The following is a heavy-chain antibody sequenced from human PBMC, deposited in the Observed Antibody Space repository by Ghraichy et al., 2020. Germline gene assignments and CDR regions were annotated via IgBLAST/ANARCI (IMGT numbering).Heavy chain of an antibody. CDR3: PTWPGGTWYFGMDV. J-gene: IGHJ6*02. CDR1: GYTFTDRD. CDR2: INPNFGVT. D-gene: IGHD1-1*01. V-gene: IGHV1-2*04. Sequence: ASVKVSCKASGYTFTDRDMHWVRQSRGQGLEWMGWINPNFGVTSYAQKFQGWVTMTRDTSISTVYMELSRLKSDDTAVYYCPTWPGGTWYFGMDVWGQGTTVTVSS.